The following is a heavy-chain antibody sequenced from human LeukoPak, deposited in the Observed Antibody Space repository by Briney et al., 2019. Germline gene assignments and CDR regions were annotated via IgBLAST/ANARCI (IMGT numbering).Heavy chain of an antibody. CDR1: GYTFTGYY. CDR3: ARGRSHYDSSDYHETGFDY. CDR2: INPNSNGLN. Sequence: AASVTVSCKASGYTFTGYYMHWVRQAPGQGLEWMGWINPNSNGLNNYAHKFQGRVTMTSDTSISTASMELSGLISDDTAVYFCARGRSHYDSSDYHETGFDYWGQGTLVTVSS. V-gene: IGHV1-2*07. D-gene: IGHD3-22*01. J-gene: IGHJ4*02.